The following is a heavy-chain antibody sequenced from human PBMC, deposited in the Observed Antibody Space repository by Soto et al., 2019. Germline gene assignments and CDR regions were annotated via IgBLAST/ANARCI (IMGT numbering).Heavy chain of an antibody. CDR1: GYDFTSYW. Sequence: GESLKISCKASGYDFTSYWIGWVRQKPGKGLEWMAMIYPGDSDTRDSPSFQGQVTISADKSTSTAYLQWSNLKASDTAMYYCARTAAAGKYYYGVDVWGQGTTVTVSS. V-gene: IGHV5-51*01. J-gene: IGHJ6*02. D-gene: IGHD6-13*01. CDR3: ARTAAAGKYYYGVDV. CDR2: IYPGDSDT.